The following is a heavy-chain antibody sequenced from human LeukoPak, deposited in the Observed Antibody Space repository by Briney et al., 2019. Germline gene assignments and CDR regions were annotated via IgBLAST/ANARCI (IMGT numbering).Heavy chain of an antibody. CDR3: ARGRSELLYSSWFDP. Sequence: SETLSLTCAVYGGSFSGYYWSWIRQPPGKGLEWIGEINHSGSTNYNPSLKSRVTISVDTSKNQFSLKLSSVTAADTAVYYCARGRSELLYSSWFDPWGQGTLVTVSS. CDR2: INHSGST. CDR1: GGSFSGYY. J-gene: IGHJ5*02. V-gene: IGHV4-34*01. D-gene: IGHD3-10*01.